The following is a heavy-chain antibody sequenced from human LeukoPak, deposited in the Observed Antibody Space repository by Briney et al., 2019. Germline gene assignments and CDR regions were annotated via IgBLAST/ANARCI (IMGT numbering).Heavy chain of an antibody. CDR3: ARDKNYYGSGSSYGMDV. CDR2: IYYSGST. CDR1: GGSISSGDYY. D-gene: IGHD3-10*01. V-gene: IGHV4-30-4*01. Sequence: PSQTLSLTCTVSGGSISSGDYYWSWIRQPPGKGLEWIGYIYYSGSTYYNPSLKSRVTISVDTSKNQFSLKLSSLTAADTAVYYCARDKNYYGSGSSYGMDVWGQGTTVTVSS. J-gene: IGHJ6*02.